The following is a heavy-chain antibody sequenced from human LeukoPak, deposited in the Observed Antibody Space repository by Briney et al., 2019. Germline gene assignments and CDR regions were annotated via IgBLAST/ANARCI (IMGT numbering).Heavy chain of an antibody. D-gene: IGHD1-1*01. V-gene: IGHV1-69*04. CDR3: ARNGPDDAFVI. Sequence: SVKVFCKASGRTFSRYAIRWVRQAPGQGLEWMGRIIPILGIANYAQKFQGRVTITADKSTSTAYMELSSLRSEDTAVYYCARNGPDDAFVIWGQGTMVTVSS. CDR2: IIPILGIA. CDR1: GRTFSRYA. J-gene: IGHJ3*02.